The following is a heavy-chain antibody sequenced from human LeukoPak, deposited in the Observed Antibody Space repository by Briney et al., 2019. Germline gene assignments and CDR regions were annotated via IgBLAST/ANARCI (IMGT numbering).Heavy chain of an antibody. CDR1: GFTFSSYA. Sequence: GGSLRLSCAASGFTFSSYAMGWVRQAPGKGLEWVSAISGRGVGTFYADSVKGRFTISRDNSKNTLSLQMNSLRAEDTAVYYCAGGNDYWSGYIDYWGQGTLVTVSS. J-gene: IGHJ4*02. CDR2: ISGRGVGT. V-gene: IGHV3-23*01. CDR3: AGGNDYWSGYIDY. D-gene: IGHD3-3*01.